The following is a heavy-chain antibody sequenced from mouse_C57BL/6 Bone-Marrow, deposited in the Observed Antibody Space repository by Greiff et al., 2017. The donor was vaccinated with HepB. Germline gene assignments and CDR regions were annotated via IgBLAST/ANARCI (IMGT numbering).Heavy chain of an antibody. CDR2: IWSGGST. Sequence: QVQLQQSGPGLVQPSQSLSITCTVSGFSLTSYGVHWVRQSPGKGLEWLGVIWSGGSTDYNAAFISRLSISKDNSTSQVFFKMNSLQADDTAIYYCARNQPCYYYAMDYWGQGTSVTVSA. CDR1: GFSLTSYG. J-gene: IGHJ4*01. CDR3: ARNQPCYYYAMDY. V-gene: IGHV2-2*01. D-gene: IGHD6-1*01.